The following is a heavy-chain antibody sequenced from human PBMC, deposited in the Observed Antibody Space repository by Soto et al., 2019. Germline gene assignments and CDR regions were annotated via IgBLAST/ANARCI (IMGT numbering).Heavy chain of an antibody. CDR1: GFSFSNYA. J-gene: IGHJ6*02. D-gene: IGHD2-2*01. CDR2: IGSYTSYI. V-gene: IGHV3-23*05. Sequence: PGGSLRLSCTASGFSFSNYAVTWVRQAPGKGLEWVSSIGSYTSYIYYADSVKGRFTISRDKSKNTVFLQMNSLRADDTAVYYCAKSPLCISTSCYATFYYYYYGMDVWGQGTTVTVYS. CDR3: AKSPLCISTSCYATFYYYYYGMDV.